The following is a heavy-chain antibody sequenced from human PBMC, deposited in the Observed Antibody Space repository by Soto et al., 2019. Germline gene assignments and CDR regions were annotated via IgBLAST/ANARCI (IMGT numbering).Heavy chain of an antibody. J-gene: IGHJ6*02. Sequence: SETLSLTCTVSGGSISSSSYYWGWIRQPPGKGLEWIGSIYYSGSTYYNPSLKSRVTISVDTSKNQFSLKLSSVTAADTAVYYCARDHYEEHRDYYYGMDVWGQGTTVTVSS. D-gene: IGHD4-17*01. CDR3: ARDHYEEHRDYYYGMDV. CDR2: IYYSGST. CDR1: GGSISSSSYY. V-gene: IGHV4-39*07.